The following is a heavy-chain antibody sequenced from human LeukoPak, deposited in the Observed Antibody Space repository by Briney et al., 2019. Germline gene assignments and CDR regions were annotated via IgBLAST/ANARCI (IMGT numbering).Heavy chain of an antibody. Sequence: PGGSLRLSCAASGFTVSSNYMSWVRQAPGKGLEWVSVIYSGGSTYYADSVKGRFTISRDNSKNTLYLQMNSLRAEDTAVYYCAREGDFRNFDYWGQGTLVTVSS. V-gene: IGHV3-66*01. D-gene: IGHD2-21*02. J-gene: IGHJ4*02. CDR3: AREGDFRNFDY. CDR1: GFTVSSNY. CDR2: IYSGGST.